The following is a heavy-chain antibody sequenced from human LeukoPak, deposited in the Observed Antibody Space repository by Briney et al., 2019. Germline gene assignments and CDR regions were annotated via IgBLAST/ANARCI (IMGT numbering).Heavy chain of an antibody. Sequence: GGSLRLSCAASGFTFDDYAMHWVRQAPGKGLEWVSGISWNSGSIGYADSVKGRFTISRDNAKNSLYLQMNSLRVEDTAVYYCIRDSSGSYWGQGTLVTVSS. D-gene: IGHD3-22*01. V-gene: IGHV3-9*01. CDR2: ISWNSGSI. J-gene: IGHJ4*01. CDR1: GFTFDDYA. CDR3: IRDSSGSY.